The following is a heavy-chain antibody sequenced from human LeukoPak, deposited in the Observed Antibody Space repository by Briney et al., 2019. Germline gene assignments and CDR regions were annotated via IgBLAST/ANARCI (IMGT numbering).Heavy chain of an antibody. CDR2: IYYSGST. V-gene: IGHV4-39*01. CDR3: ARHEAAGPYYYGMDV. J-gene: IGHJ6*02. CDR1: GGSISSSSYY. D-gene: IGHD6-13*01. Sequence: SETLSLTCTVSGGSISSSSYYWGWIRQPPGKGLEWIGSIYYSGSTYYNPSLKSRVTISVDTSKNQFSLKLSSVTAADTAVYYCARHEAAGPYYYGMDVWGQGTTVTVSS.